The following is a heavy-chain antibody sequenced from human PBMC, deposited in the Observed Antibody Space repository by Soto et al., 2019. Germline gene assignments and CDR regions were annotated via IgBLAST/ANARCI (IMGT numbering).Heavy chain of an antibody. CDR3: ARGRGYYPRTITTYNWFDP. J-gene: IGHJ5*02. CDR1: AESFSGYY. D-gene: IGHD1-20*01. CDR2: INHRGIT. Sequence: QLQQWGAGLLKPSETLSLTCAVNAESFSGYYWSWMRQPPGKGLEWLGEINHRGITNYNPSLKSRVTISVDTSKNRFSLTLSSVTAAHTAVYYGARGRGYYPRTITTYNWFDPWGQGTLVTVSS. V-gene: IGHV4-34*01.